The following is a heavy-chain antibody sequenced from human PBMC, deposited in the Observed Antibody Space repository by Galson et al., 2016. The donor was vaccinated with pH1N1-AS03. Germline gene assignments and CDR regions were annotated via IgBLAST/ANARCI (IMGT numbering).Heavy chain of an antibody. CDR3: ARGVDTSRSANPFDI. V-gene: IGHV4-59*01. CDR2: IGYNGRT. J-gene: IGHJ4*02. Sequence: PPGQGLEWIGYIGYNGRTNYNPSHKNRLTMSIDTSKNQFSLQLTSVTAADTAVYYCARGVDTSRSANPFDIWGQGTLVTVSS. D-gene: IGHD5-18*01.